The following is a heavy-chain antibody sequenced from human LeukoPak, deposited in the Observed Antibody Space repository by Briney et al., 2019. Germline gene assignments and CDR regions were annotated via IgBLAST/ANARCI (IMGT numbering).Heavy chain of an antibody. CDR2: IYYSGST. CDR1: GGSISSSSYY. D-gene: IGHD2-21*01. CDR3: AVMRGGDGAFDI. Sequence: SETLSLTCTVSGGSISSSSYYWGWIRQPPGKGLEWIGSIYYSGSTYYNPSLKSRVTISVDTSKNQFSLKLSSVTAADTAVYYCAVMRGGDGAFDIWGQGTMVTVSS. J-gene: IGHJ3*02. V-gene: IGHV4-39*07.